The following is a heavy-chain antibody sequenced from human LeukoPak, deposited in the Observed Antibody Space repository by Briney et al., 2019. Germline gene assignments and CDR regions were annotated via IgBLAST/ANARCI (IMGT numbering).Heavy chain of an antibody. V-gene: IGHV4-38-2*02. CDR3: ARVGLNYYDSSGYYSDY. D-gene: IGHD3-22*01. Sequence: SETLSLTCSVSGYSTTSGYYWGWIRQTPGKGLEWIGSSYHTGSTLYNPSLKSRVTISVDPSKNQFSLKLSSVIVADTAVYYCARVGLNYYDSSGYYSDYWGQGTLVTVSS. CDR2: SYHTGST. CDR1: GYSTTSGYY. J-gene: IGHJ4*02.